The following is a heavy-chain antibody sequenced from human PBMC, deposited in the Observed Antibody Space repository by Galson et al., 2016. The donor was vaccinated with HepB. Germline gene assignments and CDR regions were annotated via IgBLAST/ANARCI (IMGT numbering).Heavy chain of an antibody. CDR3: ARGGWTEYGDFSGLDV. V-gene: IGHV4-39*07. CDR1: GGSITDNKNY. D-gene: IGHD4-17*01. J-gene: IGHJ6*02. CDR2: ISYSGNT. Sequence: LSLTCAVSGGSITDNKNYWVWIRQPPGKGLQWIGSISYSGNTYYSPSLKSRVTILEDTSKNQLSLRLTSVTAADTAVYYCARGGWTEYGDFSGLDVWGQGTTVTVSS.